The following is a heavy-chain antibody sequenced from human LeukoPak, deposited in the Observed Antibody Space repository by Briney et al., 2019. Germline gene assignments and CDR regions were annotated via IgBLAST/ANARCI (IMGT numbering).Heavy chain of an antibody. V-gene: IGHV3-30*02. CDR2: IRYDGSNK. J-gene: IGHJ4*02. CDR1: GFTFSSYG. Sequence: GGSLRLSCAASGFTFSSYGMHWVRQAPGKGLEWVAFIRYDGSNKYYADSVKGRFPISRDNSKNTLYLQMNSLRAEDTAVYYCARVGPLVSYYDSSGLNPFDYWGQGTLVTVSS. D-gene: IGHD3-22*01. CDR3: ARVGPLVSYYDSSGLNPFDY.